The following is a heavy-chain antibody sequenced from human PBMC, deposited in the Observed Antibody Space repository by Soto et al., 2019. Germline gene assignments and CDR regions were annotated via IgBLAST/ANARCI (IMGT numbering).Heavy chain of an antibody. V-gene: IGHV4-31*03. CDR1: GGSISSGGYY. J-gene: IGHJ6*02. CDR2: IYYSGST. Sequence: SETLSLTCTVSGGSISSGGYYWSWIRQHPGKGLEWIGYIYYSGSTYYNPSLKSRVTISVDTSKNQFSLKLSSVTAADTAVYYCARDREGTSSWDPGTYYNCMLVRGHGPTVTV. D-gene: IGHD2-2*01. CDR3: ARDREGTSSWDPGTYYNCMLV.